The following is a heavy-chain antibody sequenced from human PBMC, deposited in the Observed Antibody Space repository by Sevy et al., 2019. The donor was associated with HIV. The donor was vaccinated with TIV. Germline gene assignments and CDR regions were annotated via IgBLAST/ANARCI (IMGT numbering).Heavy chain of an antibody. CDR1: GYTFHIFW. Sequence: ASVKVSCKASGYTFHIFWIHWVRQAPGQGLEWMGRINPHTGATSYAQKFQGRVTLTSAGTNYRPNTTAYMDLTRLSSDDRALYYSAREMKSPRQDVLDLWGQGTMVTVSS. CDR2: INPHTGAT. CDR3: AREMKSPRQDVLDL. D-gene: IGHD6-25*01. V-gene: IGHV1-2*06. J-gene: IGHJ3*01.